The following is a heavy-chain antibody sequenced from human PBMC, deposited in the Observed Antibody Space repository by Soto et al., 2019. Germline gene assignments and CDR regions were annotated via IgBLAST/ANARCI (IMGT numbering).Heavy chain of an antibody. CDR2: IIPIFGTA. Sequence: SVKVSCKASGGTFSSYAISWVRQAPGQGLEWMGGIIPIFGTANYAQKFQGRVTITADESTSTAYMELSSLRSEDTAVYYCAGTLQVVVPAAHLYYYYGMDVWGQGTTVTVS. CDR1: GGTFSSYA. CDR3: AGTLQVVVPAAHLYYYYGMDV. V-gene: IGHV1-69*13. D-gene: IGHD2-2*01. J-gene: IGHJ6*02.